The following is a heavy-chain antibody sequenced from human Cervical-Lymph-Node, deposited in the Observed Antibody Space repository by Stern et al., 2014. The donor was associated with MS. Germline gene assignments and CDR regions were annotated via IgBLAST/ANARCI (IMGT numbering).Heavy chain of an antibody. V-gene: IGHV3-48*02. CDR2: ISSSSSTI. Sequence: EVQLVESGGGLVQPGGSLRLSCAASGFTFSSYSMNWVRQAPGKGLEWVSYISSSSSTIYYADSVKGRFPISRDNAKNSLYLQMNSVRDEDTAVYYCAREDELGGTAWGQGTLVTVSS. CDR3: AREDELGGTA. J-gene: IGHJ5*02. CDR1: GFTFSSYS. D-gene: IGHD1-14*01.